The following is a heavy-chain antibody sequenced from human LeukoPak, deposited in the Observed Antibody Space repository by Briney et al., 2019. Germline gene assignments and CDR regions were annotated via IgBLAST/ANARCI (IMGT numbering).Heavy chain of an antibody. J-gene: IGHJ6*02. D-gene: IGHD2-2*01. Sequence: GGSLRLSCAASGFTFSSYAMSWVRQAPGKGLEWVSAISGSGGSTYYADSVKGRFTISRDNSKNTLYLQMNSLRAEDTAVYYCAKAMQKYQLQNYYGMDVWGQGTTVTVSS. V-gene: IGHV3-23*01. CDR2: ISGSGGST. CDR1: GFTFSSYA. CDR3: AKAMQKYQLQNYYGMDV.